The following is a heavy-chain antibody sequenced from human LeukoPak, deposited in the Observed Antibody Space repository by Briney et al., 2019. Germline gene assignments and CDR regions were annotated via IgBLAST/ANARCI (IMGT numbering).Heavy chain of an antibody. CDR3: AKEPASNGWFDP. D-gene: IGHD6-19*01. Sequence: GGSLRLSCAASGFTFSSYAMSWVRQAPGKGLEWVSAISGTGGRTYYADSVKGRFTISRDNSKNTLYLQMNSLRAEDTAVYYCAKEPASNGWFDPWGQGTLVAVSS. CDR1: GFTFSSYA. CDR2: ISGTGGRT. J-gene: IGHJ5*02. V-gene: IGHV3-23*01.